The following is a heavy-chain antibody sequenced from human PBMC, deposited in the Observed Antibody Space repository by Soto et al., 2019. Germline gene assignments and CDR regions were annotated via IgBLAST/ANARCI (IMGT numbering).Heavy chain of an antibody. D-gene: IGHD3-22*01. Sequence: QVQLVQSGAEVKKPGSSVKVSCKASGGTFSSLDINWVRQAPGQGLEWMGGIIPISETTNYAQIFQGRVSIVADISTSTAYMELSRLRSEDTAVYYCARDLLSHSYDSGGYASYFHAMDVWGQGTPVTVSS. V-gene: IGHV1-69*06. J-gene: IGHJ6*02. CDR1: GGTFSSLD. CDR3: ARDLLSHSYDSGGYASYFHAMDV. CDR2: IIPISETT.